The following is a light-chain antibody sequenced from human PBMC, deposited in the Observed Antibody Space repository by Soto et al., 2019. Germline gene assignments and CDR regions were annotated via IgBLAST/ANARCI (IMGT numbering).Light chain of an antibody. CDR1: QSLGSSF. CDR3: QHYGSSPPWT. CDR2: GAT. Sequence: EIVLTQSPGTLSLSPGERATLSCRASQSLGSSFLAWYQQKPGQAPRLLIYGATTRATGIPDRFSGSGSGTDFTLTISRLEPEDFAVYYCQHYGSSPPWTFGQGTKVEIK. J-gene: IGKJ1*01. V-gene: IGKV3-20*01.